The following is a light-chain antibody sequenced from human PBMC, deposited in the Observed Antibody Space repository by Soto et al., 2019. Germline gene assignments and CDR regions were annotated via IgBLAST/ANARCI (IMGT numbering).Light chain of an antibody. Sequence: EIVLTQSPATLSLSPGERATLSCRASQSVSSYLAWNQQKPGQAPRLLIYDASNRATGIPARFSGSGSGTDFTLTISSLEPEDFAVYYCQQRSNWPPIFTFGPGTKVDIK. CDR1: QSVSSY. V-gene: IGKV3-11*01. CDR2: DAS. J-gene: IGKJ3*01. CDR3: QQRSNWPPIFT.